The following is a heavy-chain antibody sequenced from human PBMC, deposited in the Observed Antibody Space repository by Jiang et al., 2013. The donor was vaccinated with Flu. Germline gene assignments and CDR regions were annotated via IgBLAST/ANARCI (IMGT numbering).Heavy chain of an antibody. V-gene: IGHV4-4*09. CDR1: GGSISGYY. Sequence: PGLVKPSETLSLTCTVSGGSISGYYWNWIRQPPGKGLEWIGHIYTSGSTNYNPSFKSRVTTSVDTSKNQVSLKLSSVTAADTAVYYCARARFQGYNSRRSLSTPKYYFDYWGQGTLVTVSS. J-gene: IGHJ4*02. D-gene: IGHD3-22*01. CDR3: ARARFQGYNSRRSLSTPKYYFDY. CDR2: IYTSGST.